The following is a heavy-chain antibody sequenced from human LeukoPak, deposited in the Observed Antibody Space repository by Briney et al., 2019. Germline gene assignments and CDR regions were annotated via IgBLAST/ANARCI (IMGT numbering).Heavy chain of an antibody. D-gene: IGHD5-18*01. CDR1: GGSISDFH. CDR3: ARHPTTGYTYAQY. V-gene: IGHV4-4*07. J-gene: IGHJ4*02. CDR2: TYTSGST. Sequence: SETLSLTCTVSGGSISDFHWSWIRQPAGKGLEWIGRTYTSGSTNYNPSLKSRVTMSVDKSKNQFSLKLTSVTAADSAVYYCARHPTTGYTYAQYWGQGTLVTVSS.